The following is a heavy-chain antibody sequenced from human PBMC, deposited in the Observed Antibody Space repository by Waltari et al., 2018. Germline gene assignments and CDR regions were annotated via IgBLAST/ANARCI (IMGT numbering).Heavy chain of an antibody. CDR3: ARGHCSSTRCNTNHDYHYYYGMDV. CDR2: INSDGIST. D-gene: IGHD2-2*02. V-gene: IGHV3-74*01. Sequence: EVQLVESGGGLVQPGGSLTVACAASRFTFSSHWMQAVGQRPGKGLVGVSRINSDGISTSYADSVKGRFTISRDNAKNTLYLQMNSLRVEDTAVYYCARGHCSSTRCNTNHDYHYYYGMDVWGQGTTVTVSS. CDR1: RFTFSSHW. J-gene: IGHJ6*02.